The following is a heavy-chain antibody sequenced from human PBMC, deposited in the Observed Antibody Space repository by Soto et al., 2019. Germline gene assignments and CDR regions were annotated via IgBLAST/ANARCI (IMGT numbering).Heavy chain of an antibody. CDR1: GDSIRGGGHY. CDR3: ARDTGLAPTVWGY. Sequence: LSLTCSVSGDSIRGGGHYWNWIRQFPGKGLEWIGYVYHSGSTHYNPSLRGRLTISIDTSKNQFSLRLISVTAADTAPYYCARDTGLAPTVWGYWGHGTQVTVSS. V-gene: IGHV4-31*03. J-gene: IGHJ4*03. D-gene: IGHD7-27*01. CDR2: VYHSGST.